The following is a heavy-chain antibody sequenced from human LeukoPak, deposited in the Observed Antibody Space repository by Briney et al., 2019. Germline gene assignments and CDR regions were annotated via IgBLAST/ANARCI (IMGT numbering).Heavy chain of an antibody. CDR3: ARGGLGIGDFDI. CDR2: IWYDGGNK. J-gene: IGHJ3*02. CDR1: GFTFSSYG. V-gene: IGHV3-33*01. Sequence: GGSLRLSCAASGFTFSSYGVHWVRQAPGKGLEWGAVIWYDGGNKYYAESVKGRFTISRDNSKSTLYLQMNSLRAEETAVYFSARGGLGIGDFDIWGQGTMVTVSS. D-gene: IGHD7-27*01.